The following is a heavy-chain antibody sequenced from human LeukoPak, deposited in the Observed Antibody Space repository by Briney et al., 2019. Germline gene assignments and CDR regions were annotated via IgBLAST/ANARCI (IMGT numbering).Heavy chain of an antibody. CDR1: GGTFTSYG. J-gene: IGHJ4*02. Sequence: ASVKVSCTASGGTFTSYGISWVRQGPGPGLGWMGRIIPILGITNYAQKFQGRVTITADKSTRAGYMELSSLRSEETAVYYCAREPVWTLWFGELSGGPWYFTYWGQGTLVTVPS. V-gene: IGHV1-69*04. D-gene: IGHD3-10*01. CDR3: AREPVWTLWFGELSGGPWYFTY. CDR2: IIPILGIT.